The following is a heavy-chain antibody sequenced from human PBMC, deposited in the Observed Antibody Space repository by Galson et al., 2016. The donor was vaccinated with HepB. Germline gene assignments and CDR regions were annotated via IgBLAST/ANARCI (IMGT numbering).Heavy chain of an antibody. CDR1: GYTFTNYW. J-gene: IGHJ4*02. D-gene: IGHD3-10*01. CDR3: ARQPPLNLVRVRFESV. V-gene: IGHV5-51*01. Sequence: QSGAEVKKSGESLRISCKGSGYTFTNYWIAWVRQMPGKGLEWMGIINPGDSDTRYSPSFQGQVIISVDKSISTAYLQWSSLKASDTAMYYCARQPPLNLVRVRFESVWGQGTLVTVSS. CDR2: INPGDSDT.